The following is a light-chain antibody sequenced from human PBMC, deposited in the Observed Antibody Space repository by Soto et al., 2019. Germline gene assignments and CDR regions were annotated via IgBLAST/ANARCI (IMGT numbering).Light chain of an antibody. CDR2: DAS. V-gene: IGKV3-20*01. J-gene: IGKJ1*01. CDR3: QHYDSARWT. CDR1: QIISITY. Sequence: EIVVSQSPGTLSLSPGERATLSCRASQIISITYLTWYHQRPGQAPRLLIYDASRRATGIPDRFSGSGSGTDFSLTISRLEPEDFAVYYCQHYDSARWTFGLGTKVDIK.